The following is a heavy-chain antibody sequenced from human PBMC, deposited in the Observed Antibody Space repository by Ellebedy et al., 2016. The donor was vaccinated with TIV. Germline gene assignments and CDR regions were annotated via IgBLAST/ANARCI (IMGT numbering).Heavy chain of an antibody. CDR3: ARDYGTSGSYYYYYGMDV. CDR1: GASISSYY. D-gene: IGHD2-8*01. V-gene: IGHV4-4*07. J-gene: IGHJ6*02. Sequence: SETLSLTXTVSGASISSYYWSWLRQPAGKGLEWIGRIYTSGSTNYNPSLKSRVTMLVDTSKNQVSLKLNSVTAADTAVYYCARDYGTSGSYYYYYGMDVWGQGTTVTVS. CDR2: IYTSGST.